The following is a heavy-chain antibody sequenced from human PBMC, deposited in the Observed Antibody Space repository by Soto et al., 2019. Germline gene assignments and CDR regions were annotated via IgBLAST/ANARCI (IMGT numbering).Heavy chain of an antibody. CDR3: ARPSGGGAFDI. CDR1: GGSISSYY. CDR2: IYYSGGT. Sequence: TSETLSLTCPVSGGSISSYYWSWIRQPPGKGLEWIGYIYYSGGTNYNPSLKSRVTISVDTSTNQFSLKLSSVTAADTAVYYCARPSGGGAFDIWGQGTMVTVSS. D-gene: IGHD2-8*02. V-gene: IGHV4-59*08. J-gene: IGHJ3*02.